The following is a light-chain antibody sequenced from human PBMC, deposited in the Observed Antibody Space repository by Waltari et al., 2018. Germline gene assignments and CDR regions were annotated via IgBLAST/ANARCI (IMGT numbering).Light chain of an antibody. J-gene: IGLJ3*02. Sequence: YVVTQPPSVSVAPGKTARLTCEGENIESKSVNWYQQKPGQAPVLVMFYDRDRPSGIPERFSGSNSGITATLTINWVEPGDEADYHCQVWDDTNNSGVFGGGTKLTVL. CDR3: QVWDDTNNSGV. CDR1: NIESKS. CDR2: YDR. V-gene: IGLV3-21*04.